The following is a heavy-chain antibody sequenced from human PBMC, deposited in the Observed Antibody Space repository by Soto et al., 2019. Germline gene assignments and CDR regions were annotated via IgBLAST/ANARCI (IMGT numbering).Heavy chain of an antibody. CDR2: INAGNGNT. Sequence: GASVKVSCKASGYTFTSYAMHWVRQAPGQRLEWMGWINAGNGNTKYSQKFQGRVTITRDTSASTAYMELSSLRSEDTAVHYCARDYDFWSGYSYYYYGMDVWGQGTTVTVS. J-gene: IGHJ6*02. V-gene: IGHV1-3*01. CDR1: GYTFTSYA. CDR3: ARDYDFWSGYSYYYYGMDV. D-gene: IGHD3-3*01.